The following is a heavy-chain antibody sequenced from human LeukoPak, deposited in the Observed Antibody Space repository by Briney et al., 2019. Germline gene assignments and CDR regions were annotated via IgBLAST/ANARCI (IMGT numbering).Heavy chain of an antibody. D-gene: IGHD1-26*01. CDR1: GYTFSSYG. Sequence: ASVKVSCKASGYTFSSYGIGWVRQAPGQGLAWMGWISTYNGNTNTAQNLQGRVTMTTDTSTSTAYMELRSLTSDDTAVYYCARDRAVSGSQNYWGQGTLVTVSS. CDR3: ARDRAVSGSQNY. J-gene: IGHJ4*02. V-gene: IGHV1-18*01. CDR2: ISTYNGNT.